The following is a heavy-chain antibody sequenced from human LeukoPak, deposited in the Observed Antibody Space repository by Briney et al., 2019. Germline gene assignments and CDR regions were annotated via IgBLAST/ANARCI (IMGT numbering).Heavy chain of an antibody. Sequence: PSETLSLTCTVSGGSISSYYWSWIRQPPGKGLEWIGYIYYSGSTNYNPSLKSRVTISVDTSKNQFSLKLSSVTPEDTAVYYCARVLRDGMDVWGQGTTVTVSS. CDR2: IYYSGST. CDR3: ARVLRDGMDV. CDR1: GGSISSYY. J-gene: IGHJ6*02. D-gene: IGHD4/OR15-4a*01. V-gene: IGHV4-59*12.